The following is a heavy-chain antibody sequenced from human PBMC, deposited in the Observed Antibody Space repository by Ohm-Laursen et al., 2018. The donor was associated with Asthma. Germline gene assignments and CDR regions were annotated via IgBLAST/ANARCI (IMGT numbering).Heavy chain of an antibody. V-gene: IGHV3-11*01. J-gene: IGHJ4*02. D-gene: IGHD5-12*01. CDR3: ARDLVRGYSGYDMGGY. CDR2: ISSSGSTI. Sequence: GSLRLSCSASGFTFSDYYMSWIRQAPGKGLEWVSYISSSGSTIYYADSVKGRFTISRDNAKNSLYLQMNSLRAEDAAVYYCARDLVRGYSGYDMGGYWGQGTLVTVSS. CDR1: GFTFSDYY.